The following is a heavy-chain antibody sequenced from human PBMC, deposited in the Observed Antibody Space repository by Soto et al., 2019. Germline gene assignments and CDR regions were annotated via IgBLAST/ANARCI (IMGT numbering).Heavy chain of an antibody. Sequence: GXSVKVSCKTSGYPFSNYGITWVRQSPGQPLEWLGWISLYSDGTNYAQKFQGRVSMTTDTSTTTAYMELRSLRSDDTAVYYCARVVPGAEAWFGPWGQGTLVTVSS. D-gene: IGHD2-2*01. J-gene: IGHJ5*02. CDR1: GYPFSNYG. V-gene: IGHV1-18*01. CDR2: ISLYSDGT. CDR3: ARVVPGAEAWFGP.